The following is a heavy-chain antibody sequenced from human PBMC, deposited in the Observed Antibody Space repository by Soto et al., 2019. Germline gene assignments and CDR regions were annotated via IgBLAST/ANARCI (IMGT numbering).Heavy chain of an antibody. CDR3: ARGHYGDYYYYFYVDV. CDR2: MYSGGST. CDR1: GFTVRSDY. D-gene: IGHD4-17*01. V-gene: IGHV3-66*01. Sequence: GGSLSLSSAASGFTVRSDYMSWVRLAPDKGLEWVSVMYSGGSTFYADSVQGRFTMSRDNSKNTVYLQLNSLRGEDTAVYYCARGHYGDYYYYFYVDVWGKGTTVTVSS. J-gene: IGHJ6*03.